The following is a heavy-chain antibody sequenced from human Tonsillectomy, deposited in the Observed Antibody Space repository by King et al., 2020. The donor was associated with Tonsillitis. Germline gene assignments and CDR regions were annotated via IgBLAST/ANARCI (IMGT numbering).Heavy chain of an antibody. J-gene: IGHJ4*02. V-gene: IGHV3-21*01. CDR3: ARPQTYYYDSSGYPIDY. CDR2: ISSSSSYI. CDR1: GFTFSSYS. Sequence: VQLVESGGGLVKPGGSLRLSCAASGFTFSSYSMNWVRQAPGKGLEWVSSISSSSSYIYYADSVKGRFTISRDNAKNSLYLQMNSLRAEDTAVYYCARPQTYYYDSSGYPIDYWGRGTMVTVSS. D-gene: IGHD3-22*01.